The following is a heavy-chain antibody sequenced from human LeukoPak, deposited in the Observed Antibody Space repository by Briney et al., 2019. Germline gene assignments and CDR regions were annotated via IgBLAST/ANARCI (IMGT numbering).Heavy chain of an antibody. J-gene: IGHJ6*02. Sequence: SETLSLTCTVSGGSISSYYWSWIRQPPGKGLEWIGYIYYSGSTNYNPSLKSRVTISVDTSKNQFSLKLSSVTAADTAVYYCARVTMVRGVPAYGMDVWGQGTTVTVSS. D-gene: IGHD3-10*01. V-gene: IGHV4-59*01. CDR2: IYYSGST. CDR3: ARVTMVRGVPAYGMDV. CDR1: GGSISSYY.